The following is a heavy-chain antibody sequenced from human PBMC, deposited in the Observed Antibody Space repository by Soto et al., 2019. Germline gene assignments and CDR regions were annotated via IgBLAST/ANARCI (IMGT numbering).Heavy chain of an antibody. CDR2: INHSVST. V-gene: IGHV4-34*01. CDR1: GGCFSGYY. Sequence: XASLSLTCTVCGGCFSGYYWSWIRQPPGKGLEWIGEINHSVSTNCSPSLESRVTISGDTSKNQFSLNLNSVTAADSAVYYCAREGIAARQGNWYFDLWAPRTLDTVSS. J-gene: IGHJ2*01. CDR3: AREGIAARQGNWYFDL. D-gene: IGHD6-6*01.